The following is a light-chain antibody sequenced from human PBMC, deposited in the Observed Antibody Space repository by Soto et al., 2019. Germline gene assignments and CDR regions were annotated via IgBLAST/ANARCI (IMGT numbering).Light chain of an antibody. CDR1: SSNIGSNT. V-gene: IGLV1-44*01. Sequence: QSVLTQPPSASGTPGQRVTISCSGSSSNIGSNTVNWYQQLPGTAPKLLIYSNNQRPSGVSNRFSGSKSGNTASLTISGLQAEDEADYYCSSYTSTSTPYVFGTGTKVTV. CDR3: SSYTSTSTPYV. J-gene: IGLJ1*01. CDR2: SNN.